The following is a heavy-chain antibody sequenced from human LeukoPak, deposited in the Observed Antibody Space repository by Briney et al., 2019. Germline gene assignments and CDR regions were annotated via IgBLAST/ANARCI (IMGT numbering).Heavy chain of an antibody. J-gene: IGHJ4*02. CDR1: GFTFSSYG. V-gene: IGHV3-30*03. Sequence: PGGSLRLSCAASGFTFSSYGMHWVRQAPGKGLEWVAVISYDGSNKYYADSVKGRFTISRDNAKNSLYLQMISLRAEDTGVYFCAREHPYYYDSSGTALMAEIKYYFDSWGQGTLVTVSS. CDR3: AREHPYYYDSSGTALMAEIKYYFDS. CDR2: ISYDGSNK. D-gene: IGHD3-22*01.